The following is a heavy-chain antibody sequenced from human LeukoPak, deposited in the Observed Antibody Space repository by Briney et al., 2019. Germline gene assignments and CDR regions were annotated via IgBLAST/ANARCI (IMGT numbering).Heavy chain of an antibody. CDR1: GGSISNYW. CDR3: ARGGGDCSSTSCYTDY. D-gene: IGHD2-2*02. J-gene: IGHJ4*02. CDR2: VFDSGST. V-gene: IGHV4-59*13. Sequence: SETLSLTCTVSGGSISNYWWSWIRQPPGKGLEWIGYVFDSGSTNYNPSLNSRITLSVDTSKKQYPLKVGSVTAADTAVYYCARGGGDCSSTSCYTDYWGQGTLVTVSS.